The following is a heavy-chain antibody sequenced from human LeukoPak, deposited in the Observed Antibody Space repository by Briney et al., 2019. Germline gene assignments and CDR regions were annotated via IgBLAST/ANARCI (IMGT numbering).Heavy chain of an antibody. CDR2: ISGSGGNT. Sequence: QPSETLSLTCTVSGGSVSSGSYYWSWVRQAPGKGLEWVSGISGSGGNTYYADSVKGRFTISRDNSKNTVYGQMNSLRAEDTGVYYCAKAKAAVGTWEWWFGMDIWGQGTTVTVSS. CDR1: GGSVSSGSYY. CDR3: AKAKAAVGTWEWWFGMDI. J-gene: IGHJ6*02. D-gene: IGHD6-13*01. V-gene: IGHV3-23*01.